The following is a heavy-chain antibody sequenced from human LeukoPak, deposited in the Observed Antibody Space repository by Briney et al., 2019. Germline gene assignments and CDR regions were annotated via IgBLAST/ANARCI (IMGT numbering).Heavy chain of an antibody. CDR3: AKVVAGNIDYYFDY. Sequence: PGGSLRLSCAAAGFTVSSNYMSWVRQAPGKGLEWVAGISGTGGSTHYADSVKGRFTISRDNSKNTVYLQMRNLRVEHTAVYYCAKVVAGNIDYYFDYWGQGILVAVSS. J-gene: IGHJ4*02. D-gene: IGHD3-16*02. CDR1: GFTVSSNY. CDR2: ISGTGGST. V-gene: IGHV3-23*01.